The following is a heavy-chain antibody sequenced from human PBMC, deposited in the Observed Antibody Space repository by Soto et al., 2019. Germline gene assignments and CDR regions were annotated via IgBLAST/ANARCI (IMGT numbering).Heavy chain of an antibody. Sequence: QVTLKESGPVLVKPTETLRLTCTVSGFSLTNARLGVSWIRQPPGKALEWLEHIFSNDDTSYSASLRTRLTISKDSSKSQVVLTMSNMDPVDTATYYCARIRDESTGYYSHDGAFDIWGQGTMVTVSS. CDR2: IFSNDDT. CDR1: GFSLTNARLG. V-gene: IGHV2-26*01. D-gene: IGHD3-22*01. J-gene: IGHJ3*02. CDR3: ARIRDESTGYYSHDGAFDI.